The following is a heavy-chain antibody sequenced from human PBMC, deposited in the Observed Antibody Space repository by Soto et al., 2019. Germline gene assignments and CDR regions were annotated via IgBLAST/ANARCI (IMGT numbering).Heavy chain of an antibody. V-gene: IGHV3-33*01. CDR1: GFTFSIYG. Sequence: VQLVESGGGVVQPGRSLRLSCAASGFTFSIYGMQWFRQDPGNGLEWVAVIWYDGSNKYYADSVKGRFTISRDNSKNTLYLQMNSLRAEDTAVYYCAREDSAYDAFDIWGQGPMVTVSS. D-gene: IGHD3-10*01. J-gene: IGHJ3*02. CDR3: AREDSAYDAFDI. CDR2: IWYDGSNK.